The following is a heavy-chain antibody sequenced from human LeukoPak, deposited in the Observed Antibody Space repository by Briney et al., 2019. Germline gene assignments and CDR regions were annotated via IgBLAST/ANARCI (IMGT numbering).Heavy chain of an antibody. J-gene: IGHJ6*03. D-gene: IGHD6-13*01. Sequence: SETLSLTCAVYGGSFSGYYWSWIRQPPGKGLEWIGEINHSGSTNYNPSLKSRVTISVDTSKNQFSLKLSSVTAADTAVYYCARGFSYSSPGFYYYYYYMDVWGKGTTVTVSS. CDR1: GGSFSGYY. CDR3: ARGFSYSSPGFYYYYYYMDV. CDR2: INHSGST. V-gene: IGHV4-34*01.